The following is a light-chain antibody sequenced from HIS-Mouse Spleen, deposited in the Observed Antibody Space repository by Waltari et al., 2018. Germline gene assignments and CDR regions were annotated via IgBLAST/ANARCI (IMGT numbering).Light chain of an antibody. J-gene: IGLJ3*02. CDR1: SSNTGSTY. CDR2: RNN. V-gene: IGLV1-47*01. Sequence: QPVLTQPPSASGTPGQRVTISCSGTSSNTGSTYVYWYQQLPGTAPKLLIYRNNQRPSGVPDRFSGSKSGTSASLAISGLRSEDEADYYCAAWDDSLSGPVFGGGTKLTVL. CDR3: AAWDDSLSGPV.